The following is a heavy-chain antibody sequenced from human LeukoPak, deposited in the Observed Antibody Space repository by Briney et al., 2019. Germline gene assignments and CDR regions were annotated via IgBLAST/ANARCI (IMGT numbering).Heavy chain of an antibody. D-gene: IGHD3-22*01. CDR3: ARQRYYYDSSGHHNWFDS. J-gene: IGHJ5*01. CDR2: IYYSGST. Sequence: SETLSLTCTVSGGSISSYYWSWIRQPPGKGLEWIGYIYYSGSTNYNPSLKSRVTISVDTSKNQFSLKLSSVTAADTAVYYCARQRYYYDSSGHHNWFDSWGQGTLVTVSS. CDR1: GGSISSYY. V-gene: IGHV4-59*08.